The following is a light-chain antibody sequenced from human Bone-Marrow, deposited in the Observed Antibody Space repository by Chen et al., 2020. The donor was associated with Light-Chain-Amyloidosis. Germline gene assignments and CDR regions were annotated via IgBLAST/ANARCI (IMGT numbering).Light chain of an antibody. CDR2: EVS. V-gene: IGLV2-8*01. Sequence: QSALTQPPSASGSPGQSVTISCTGTSSDVGVYNYVSWYQQHPGKAPKLMIYEVSKRPSGVPGRFSGSKSGNTASLTVSGLQAKDEADYYCSSFAGSDNPLLFGGGTKLTVL. CDR3: SSFAGSDNPLL. CDR1: SSDVGVYNY. J-gene: IGLJ3*02.